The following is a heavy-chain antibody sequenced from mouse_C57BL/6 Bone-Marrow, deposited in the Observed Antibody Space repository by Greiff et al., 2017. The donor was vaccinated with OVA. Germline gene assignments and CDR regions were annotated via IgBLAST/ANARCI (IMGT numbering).Heavy chain of an antibody. J-gene: IGHJ2*01. Sequence: VQLQQPGAELVRPGSSVKLSCKASGYTFTSYWMHWVKQRPIQGLEWIGNIDPSDSETHYNQKFKDKATLTVDKSSSTAYMQLSSLTSEDSAVYYCATQAYYSNYVDYWGQGTTLTVSS. D-gene: IGHD2-5*01. CDR3: ATQAYYSNYVDY. V-gene: IGHV1-52*01. CDR1: GYTFTSYW. CDR2: IDPSDSET.